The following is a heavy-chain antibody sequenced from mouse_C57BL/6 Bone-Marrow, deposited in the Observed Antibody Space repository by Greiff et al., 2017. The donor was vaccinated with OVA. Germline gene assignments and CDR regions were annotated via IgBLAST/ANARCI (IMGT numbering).Heavy chain of an antibody. V-gene: IGHV5-6*01. CDR2: ISSGGSYT. Sequence: EVQLVESGGDLVKPGGSLKLSCAASGFTFSSYGMSWVRQTPDKRLEWVATISSGGSYTYYPDSVKGRFTISRDNAKNTLYLQMSSLKSEDTAMYYCARRVLRRGRYYFDYWGQGTTLTVSS. CDR3: ARRVLRRGRYYFDY. J-gene: IGHJ2*01. CDR1: GFTFSSYG. D-gene: IGHD1-1*01.